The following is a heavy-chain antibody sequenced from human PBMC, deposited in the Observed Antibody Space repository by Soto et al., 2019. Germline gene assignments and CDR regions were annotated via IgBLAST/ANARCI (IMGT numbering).Heavy chain of an antibody. Sequence: QVQLVQSGAEVKEPGASVKISCKASGFSFTSYFMHRVRQAPGQGLEWMGMIYPNGDKTIFAQQLEGRVTMTKDTSTSTLFMELSGLRSEDTAVYFCAREVSTGVGANEYWGQGTLVTVSS. CDR3: AREVSTGVGANEY. V-gene: IGHV1-46*04. CDR2: IYPNGDKT. D-gene: IGHD1-26*01. J-gene: IGHJ4*02. CDR1: GFSFTSYF.